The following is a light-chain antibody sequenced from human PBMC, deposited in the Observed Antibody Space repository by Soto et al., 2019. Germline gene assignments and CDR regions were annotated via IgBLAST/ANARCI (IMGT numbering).Light chain of an antibody. CDR3: QQRSNWIT. J-gene: IGKJ5*01. CDR2: DAS. Sequence: EILLTQSPGTLSLSPGERATLSCRASQSVGRNLAWYQQKPGQAPRLLIYDASTRATGIPARLSGGGSGTEFTLSISSLQSEDFAIYYCQQRSNWITFGQGTRLEI. CDR1: QSVGRN. V-gene: IGKV3-15*01.